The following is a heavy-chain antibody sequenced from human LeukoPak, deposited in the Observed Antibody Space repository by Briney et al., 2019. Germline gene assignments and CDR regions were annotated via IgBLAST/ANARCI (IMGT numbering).Heavy chain of an antibody. CDR3: ARGGLWFGEFYYYYGMDV. J-gene: IGHJ6*04. Sequence: RASVKVSCKASGGTFSSYAISWVRQAPGQGLEWMGGIIPIFGTANYAQKFQGRVTITADESTSTAYMELSSLRSEDTAVYYCARGGLWFGEFYYYYGMDVWGKGTTVTGSS. V-gene: IGHV1-69*01. D-gene: IGHD3-10*01. CDR2: IIPIFGTA. CDR1: GGTFSSYA.